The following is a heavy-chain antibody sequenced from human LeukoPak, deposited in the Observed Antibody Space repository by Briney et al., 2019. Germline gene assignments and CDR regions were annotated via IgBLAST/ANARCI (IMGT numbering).Heavy chain of an antibody. D-gene: IGHD1-26*01. CDR1: GGSISSYY. V-gene: IGHV4-59*01. CDR2: IYYSGST. J-gene: IGHJ4*02. CDR3: ARVISGSYYLFAY. Sequence: SETLSLTCTVSGGSISSYYWSWIRQPPGKGLEWSGYIYYSGSTNYNPSLKSRVTISVDTSKNQFSLKLSSVTAADTAVYYCARVISGSYYLFAYWGQGTLVTVSS.